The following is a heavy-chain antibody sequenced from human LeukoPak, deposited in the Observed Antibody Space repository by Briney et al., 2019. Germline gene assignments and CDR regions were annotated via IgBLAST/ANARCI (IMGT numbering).Heavy chain of an antibody. CDR2: IWYDGSNK. CDR3: ATWVFLGESGYYDY. CDR1: GFTFSSYG. J-gene: IGHJ4*02. Sequence: GGSLRLSCAASGFTFSSYGMHWVRQAPGKGLEWVAVIWYDGSNKYYADSVKGRFTISRDNSKNTLYLQMNSLRAEDTAVYYCATWVFLGESGYYDYWGQGTLVTVSS. V-gene: IGHV3-33*01. D-gene: IGHD3-10*01.